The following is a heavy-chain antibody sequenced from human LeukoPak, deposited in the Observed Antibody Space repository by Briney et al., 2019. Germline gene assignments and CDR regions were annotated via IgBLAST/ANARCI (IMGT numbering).Heavy chain of an antibody. Sequence: GGSLRLSCAASGFTFSSSSMNWVRQAPGKGLEWVANIKQDGSKKYYADSVKGRFTISRDNAKNSLYLQMNGLRAEDAAVYYCTSGERVDYWGQGTLVTVSS. CDR2: IKQDGSKK. CDR1: GFTFSSSS. V-gene: IGHV3-7*01. D-gene: IGHD2-21*01. J-gene: IGHJ4*02. CDR3: TSGERVDY.